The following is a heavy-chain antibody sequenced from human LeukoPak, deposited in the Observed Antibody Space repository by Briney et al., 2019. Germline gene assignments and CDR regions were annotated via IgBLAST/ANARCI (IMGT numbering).Heavy chain of an antibody. Sequence: ASVKVSCKVSGYTLTELSMHWVRQAPGKGLEWMGGFDPEDGETIYAQKFQGRVTMTEDTSTDTAYMELSSLRSEDTAVYYCAKGQGDYGSGSYYHDYWGQGTLVTVSS. CDR2: FDPEDGET. J-gene: IGHJ4*02. CDR3: AKGQGDYGSGSYYHDY. V-gene: IGHV1-24*01. D-gene: IGHD3-10*01. CDR1: GYTLTELS.